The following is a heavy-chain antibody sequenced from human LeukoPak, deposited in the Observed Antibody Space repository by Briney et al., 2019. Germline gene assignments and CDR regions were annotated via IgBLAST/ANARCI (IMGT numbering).Heavy chain of an antibody. CDR2: ITSSSSYT. CDR3: ARVDNWGSDWFFDL. D-gene: IGHD7-27*01. Sequence: GGSLRLSCAASGFTFSDYYMSWVRQAPGKGVEWISYITSSSSYTKYADSVKARFTISRYNAKNSLYLQMNSLRAEDTAVYYCARVDNWGSDWFFDLWGRGTLVTVSS. J-gene: IGHJ2*01. V-gene: IGHV3-11*05. CDR1: GFTFSDYY.